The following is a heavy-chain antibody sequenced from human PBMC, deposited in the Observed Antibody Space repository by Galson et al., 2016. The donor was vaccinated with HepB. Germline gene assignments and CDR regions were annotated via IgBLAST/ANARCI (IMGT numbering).Heavy chain of an antibody. CDR2: IYWDDDK. V-gene: IGHV2-5*02. CDR3: AHYNSNWSFDY. CDR1: GFSLSTSGVG. J-gene: IGHJ4*02. Sequence: PALVKPTQTLTLTCTFSGFSLSTSGVGVGWIRQPPGKALEWLALIYWDDDKRYSPSLKRRLTITKDISKNHVILTMTNLDPVDTATYFCAHYNSNWSFDYWGQGSLVTVSS. D-gene: IGHD6-6*01.